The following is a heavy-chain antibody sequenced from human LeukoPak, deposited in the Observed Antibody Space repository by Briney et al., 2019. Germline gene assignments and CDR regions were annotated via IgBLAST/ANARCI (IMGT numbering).Heavy chain of an antibody. CDR1: GFTFSSYW. D-gene: IGHD6-19*01. J-gene: IGHJ4*02. Sequence: PGGSLRLSCAASGFTFSSYWMSWVRQAPGKGLKWVANIKQDGSEKNYVDSVKGRFTITRDNAKNSLYLQMNSLRAEDTAVYYCARIRGSGCADYWGQGTLVTVSS. CDR3: ARIRGSGCADY. V-gene: IGHV3-7*01. CDR2: IKQDGSEK.